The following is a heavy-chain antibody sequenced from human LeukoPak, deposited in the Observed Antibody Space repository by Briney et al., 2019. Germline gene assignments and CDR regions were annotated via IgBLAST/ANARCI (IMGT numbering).Heavy chain of an antibody. CDR2: INHSGST. Sequence: SETLSLTCAVYVGSFSGYYWSWLRQPPGKGLEWIGEINHSGSTNYDPSLKSRVTMSLDTSKNQFSLKLTSVAAADTAVYYCARGHCSSGDCLSFDYWGQGTLVTVSS. J-gene: IGHJ4*02. V-gene: IGHV4-34*01. D-gene: IGHD2-21*02. CDR1: VGSFSGYY. CDR3: ARGHCSSGDCLSFDY.